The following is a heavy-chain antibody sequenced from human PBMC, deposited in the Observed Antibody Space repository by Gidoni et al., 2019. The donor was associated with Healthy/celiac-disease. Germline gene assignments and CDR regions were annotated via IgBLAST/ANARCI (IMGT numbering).Heavy chain of an antibody. CDR1: GFTFSSYA. CDR2: ISGSGGST. CDR3: AKDTRYGSGSYSKGGFDY. Sequence: EVQLLESGGGLVQPGGSLRLSCAASGFTFSSYAMSWVRRAPGKGLEWVSAISGSGGSTYYADSVKGRFTISRDNSKNTLYLQMNSLRAEDTAVYYCAKDTRYGSGSYSKGGFDYWGQGTLVTVSS. D-gene: IGHD3-10*01. V-gene: IGHV3-23*01. J-gene: IGHJ4*02.